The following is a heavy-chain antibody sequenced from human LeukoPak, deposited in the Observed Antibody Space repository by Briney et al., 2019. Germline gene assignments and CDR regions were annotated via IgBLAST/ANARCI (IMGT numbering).Heavy chain of an antibody. CDR2: IAYDGKTT. J-gene: IGHJ4*02. Sequence: PGRSLRLSCAASGFTFSTYGTHWVRQAPGKGLEWVAVIAYDGKTTYYADSVKGRFTITRDNSKNTLWLQMNSLRPDDTAVYYCARGNRVGGHFPAQGYFDYWGQGTLVTVSS. D-gene: IGHD1-14*01. CDR1: GFTFSTYG. CDR3: ARGNRVGGHFPAQGYFDY. V-gene: IGHV3-30*03.